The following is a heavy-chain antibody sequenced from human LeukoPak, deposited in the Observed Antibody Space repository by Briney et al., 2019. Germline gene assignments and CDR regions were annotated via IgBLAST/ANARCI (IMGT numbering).Heavy chain of an antibody. CDR3: HIVVVPAAMFDAFDI. V-gene: IGHV4-61*02. J-gene: IGHJ3*02. CDR1: GGSISSGDYY. CDR2: IYTSGST. Sequence: SETLSLTCTVSGGSISSGDYYWSWIRQPAGKGLEWIGRIYTSGSTNYNPSLKSRVTISVDTSKNQFSLKLSSVTAADTAVYYCHIVVVPAAMFDAFDIWGQGTMVTVSS. D-gene: IGHD2-2*01.